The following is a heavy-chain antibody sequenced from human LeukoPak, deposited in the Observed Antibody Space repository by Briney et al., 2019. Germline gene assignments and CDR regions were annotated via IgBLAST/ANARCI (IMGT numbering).Heavy chain of an antibody. CDR2: ISGSGGST. V-gene: IGHV3-23*01. CDR3: ALTTVPNYYYYYMDV. CDR1: GFTFSSYA. Sequence: GSLRLSCAASGFTFSSYAMSWVRQAPGKGLEWVSAISGSGGSTYYADSVKGRFTISRDNSKNTLYLQMNSLRAEDTAVYYCALTTVPNYYYYYMDVWGKGTTVTVSS. D-gene: IGHD4-17*01. J-gene: IGHJ6*03.